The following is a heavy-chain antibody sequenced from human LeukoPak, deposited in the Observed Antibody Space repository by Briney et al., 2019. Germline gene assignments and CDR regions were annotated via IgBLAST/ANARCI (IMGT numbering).Heavy chain of an antibody. J-gene: IGHJ4*02. V-gene: IGHV4-59*01. CDR3: ARSGIGYFDY. D-gene: IGHD2-15*01. CDR2: IYYSGST. Sequence: PSETLSLTCTVSGGSISSYSWSWIRQPPGKGLEWIGYIYYSGSTNYNPPLKSRVTISVDTSKNQFSLKLSSVTAADTAVYYCARSGIGYFDYWGQGTLVTVSS. CDR1: GGSISSYS.